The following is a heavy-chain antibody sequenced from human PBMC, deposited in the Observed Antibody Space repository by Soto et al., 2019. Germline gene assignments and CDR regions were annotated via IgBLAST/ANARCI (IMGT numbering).Heavy chain of an antibody. Sequence: QVQLVQSGAEVKKPGASVKVSCKASGYTFTSYAMHWVRQAPGQRLEWMGWINAGNGNTKYSQKFQGRVAITRDTSASTAYMELSSLRSEDTAVYYCARDSNYDILTGYHYWGQGTLVTVSS. V-gene: IGHV1-3*01. CDR1: GYTFTSYA. CDR3: ARDSNYDILTGYHY. CDR2: INAGNGNT. J-gene: IGHJ4*02. D-gene: IGHD3-9*01.